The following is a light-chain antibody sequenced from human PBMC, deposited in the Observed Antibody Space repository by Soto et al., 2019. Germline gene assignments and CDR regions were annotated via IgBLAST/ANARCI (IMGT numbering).Light chain of an antibody. CDR3: QQYSLSPWT. CDR2: AAS. Sequence: EIVLTQSPGTLSLSPGERATLSCRASQSVSVNSLAWYQQKGGQAPRLLIYAASTRATGVPDRFSGTGSGTDFALTISRLEPEDLAMYHCQQYSLSPWTFGQGTKVQIK. V-gene: IGKV3-20*01. J-gene: IGKJ1*01. CDR1: QSVSVNS.